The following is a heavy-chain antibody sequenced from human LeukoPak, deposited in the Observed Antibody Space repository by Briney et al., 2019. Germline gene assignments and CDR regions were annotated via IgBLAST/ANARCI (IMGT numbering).Heavy chain of an antibody. V-gene: IGHV4-39*01. J-gene: IGHJ4*02. CDR3: ARHSYYYNSSGSYYFFDY. Sequence: SETLSLTCTVSGGSISSSNYYWGWIRQPPGKGLEWSGSIYYSGSTYYNPSLKSRVTISVDTSKSQFSLKLSSVTAADSAVYYCARHSYYYNSSGSYYFFDYWGQGTLVTVSS. CDR2: IYYSGST. CDR1: GGSISSSNYY. D-gene: IGHD3-22*01.